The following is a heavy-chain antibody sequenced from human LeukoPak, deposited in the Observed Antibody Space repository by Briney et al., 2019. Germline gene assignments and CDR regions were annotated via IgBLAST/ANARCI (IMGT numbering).Heavy chain of an antibody. CDR3: ARAPSWNYNRYYYYYVDV. Sequence: ASVKVSCKTSGYTFTNFDINCVRQASGHGLECMAWINPNSGNTGYAQKFQGRVTITRNTSISTAYMELSSLRSEDKAVYYCARAPSWNYNRYYYYYVDVWGRGTTITVSS. CDR1: GYTFTNFD. CDR2: INPNSGNT. V-gene: IGHV1-8*03. D-gene: IGHD1-7*01. J-gene: IGHJ6*03.